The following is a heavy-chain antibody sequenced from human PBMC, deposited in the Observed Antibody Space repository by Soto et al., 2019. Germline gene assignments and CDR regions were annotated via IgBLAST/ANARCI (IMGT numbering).Heavy chain of an antibody. CDR3: AKLPRIALPSWYFDV. Sequence: EVQLWESGGGLEQPGGSLRLSCAASGFTFSNYAMSWVRQAPGKGLEWVASITATGSTTFYADSLKGRFTISRDNSKNTLYLQLSLLRAEDTAVYYCAKLPRIALPSWYFDVWGRGTLVTVSS. CDR2: ITATGSTT. D-gene: IGHD2-15*01. J-gene: IGHJ2*01. V-gene: IGHV3-23*01. CDR1: GFTFSNYA.